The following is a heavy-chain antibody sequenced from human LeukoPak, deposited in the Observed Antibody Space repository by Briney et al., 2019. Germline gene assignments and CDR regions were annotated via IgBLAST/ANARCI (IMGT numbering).Heavy chain of an antibody. Sequence: PSETLSLTCSVSGYSIGSGYYWGWVRQPPGKGLEWIGSIHHRGTTYYNPSLKSLVTLSVDTSKNQLSMRLSSVTAADTAVYHCARDRTLFGAAPDDSFYMDVWGNGTTVTVSS. CDR1: GYSIGSGYY. CDR2: IHHRGTT. J-gene: IGHJ6*03. V-gene: IGHV4-38-2*02. D-gene: IGHD3-3*01. CDR3: ARDRTLFGAAPDDSFYMDV.